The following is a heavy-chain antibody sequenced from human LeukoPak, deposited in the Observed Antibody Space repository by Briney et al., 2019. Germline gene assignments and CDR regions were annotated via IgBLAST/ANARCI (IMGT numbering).Heavy chain of an antibody. D-gene: IGHD5-18*01. CDR2: INHSGST. CDR1: GGSFSGYY. J-gene: IGHJ4*02. V-gene: IGHV4-34*01. Sequence: PSETLSLTCAVYGGSFSGYYWSWIRQPPGKGLEWIGEINHSGSTNYNPSLKSRVTISVDTSKNQFSLKLSSVTAADTAVYYCARRGYSYGYFRGNVPFDYWGQGILVTVSS. CDR3: ARRGYSYGYFRGNVPFDY.